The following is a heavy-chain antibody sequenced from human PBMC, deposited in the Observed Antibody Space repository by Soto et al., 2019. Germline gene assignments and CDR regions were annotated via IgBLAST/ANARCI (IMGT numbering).Heavy chain of an antibody. J-gene: IGHJ4*02. D-gene: IGHD3-22*01. CDR1: GFTFSSYS. CDR2: ISSSSSTI. V-gene: IGHV3-48*02. CDR3: ARGLYDYDSSGYWGY. Sequence: EVQLVESGGGLVQPGGSLRLSCAASGFTFSSYSMNWVRQAPGKGLEWVSYISSSSSTIYYADSVKGRFTISRDNAKHSLYLQMNSLRDEDTAVYYCARGLYDYDSSGYWGYWGQGTLVTVSS.